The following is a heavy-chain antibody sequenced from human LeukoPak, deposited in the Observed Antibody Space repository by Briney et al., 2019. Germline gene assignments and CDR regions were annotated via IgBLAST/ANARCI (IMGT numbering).Heavy chain of an antibody. J-gene: IGHJ5*02. V-gene: IGHV4-30-4*01. CDR2: IYYSGST. Sequence: SETLSLTYTVSGGSISSGDYYWSWIRQPPGKGLEWIGYIYYSGSTYYNPSLKSRVTISVDTSKNQFSLKLSSVTAADTAVYYCARGGLDCSSTSCYADWFDPWGQGTLVTVSS. CDR1: GGSISSGDYY. D-gene: IGHD2-2*01. CDR3: ARGGLDCSSTSCYADWFDP.